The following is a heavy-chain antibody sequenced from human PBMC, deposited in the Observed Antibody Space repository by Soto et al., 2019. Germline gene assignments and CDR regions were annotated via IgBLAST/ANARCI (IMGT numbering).Heavy chain of an antibody. CDR2: IYPGDSDT. CDR3: ARRRRYYYDSSGYYDYFDY. D-gene: IGHD3-22*01. CDR1: GYSFTSYW. Sequence: GESLKISCKGSGYSFTSYWIGWVRQMPGKGLEWMGIIYPGDSDTRYSPSFQGQVTISADKSISTAYLQWSSLKASDTAMYYCARRRRYYYDSSGYYDYFDYWGQGTLVTGSS. J-gene: IGHJ4*02. V-gene: IGHV5-51*01.